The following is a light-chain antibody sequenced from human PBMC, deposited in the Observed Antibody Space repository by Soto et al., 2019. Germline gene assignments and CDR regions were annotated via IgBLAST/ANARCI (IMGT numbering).Light chain of an antibody. CDR1: SSDVGGYNY. V-gene: IGLV2-8*01. CDR3: SSYAGSSNV. CDR2: EVN. J-gene: IGLJ1*01. Sequence: QSALTQPPSASGSPGQSVAISCTGTSSDVGGYNYVSWYQQHLGKAPKLMIYEVNKRPSGVPDRFSGSKSGNTASLIVSGLQAEDEADYYCSSYAGSSNVFGTGTKVTVL.